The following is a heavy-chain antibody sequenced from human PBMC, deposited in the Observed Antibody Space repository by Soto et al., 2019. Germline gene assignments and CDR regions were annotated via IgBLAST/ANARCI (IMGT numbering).Heavy chain of an antibody. CDR2: ISGYNGNT. V-gene: IGHV1-18*01. CDR1: GYSFHTYA. Sequence: QVQLVQSGAEVKKPGASVNVSCKASGYSFHTYAISWVRQAPGQGLEWVGWISGYNGNTNYAQKFQGRVTLTTDTSTKTAFMELRSLTGDDTAVYYCAREYGMDVWGQVTTVTVSS. J-gene: IGHJ6*02. CDR3: AREYGMDV.